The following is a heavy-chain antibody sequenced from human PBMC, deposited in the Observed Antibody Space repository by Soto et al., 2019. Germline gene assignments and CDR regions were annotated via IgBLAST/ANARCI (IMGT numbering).Heavy chain of an antibody. CDR1: GGSISSYY. V-gene: IGHV4-4*07. CDR2: IYTSGST. CDR3: ARYGSYYYGSGSYIAD. J-gene: IGHJ4*02. Sequence: PSETLSLTCTVSGGSISSYYWSWIRQPAGKGLEWIGRIYTSGSTNYNPSLKSRVTMSVDTSKNQFSLKLSSVTAADTAVYYCARYGSYYYGSGSYIADRGQGALVTISS. D-gene: IGHD3-10*01.